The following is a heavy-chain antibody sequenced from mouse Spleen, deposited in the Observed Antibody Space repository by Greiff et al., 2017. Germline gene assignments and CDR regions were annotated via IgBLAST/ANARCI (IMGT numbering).Heavy chain of an antibody. CDR2: ISSGSSTI. J-gene: IGHJ4*01. CDR1: GFTFSDYG. CDR3: ATVYYYAMDY. Sequence: DVMLVESGGGLVKPGGSLKLSCAASGFTFSDYGMHWVRQAPEKGLEWVAYISSGSSTIYYADTVKGRFTISRDNAKNTLFLQMTSLRSEDTAMYYCATVYYYAMDYWGQGTSVTVSS. V-gene: IGHV5-17*01.